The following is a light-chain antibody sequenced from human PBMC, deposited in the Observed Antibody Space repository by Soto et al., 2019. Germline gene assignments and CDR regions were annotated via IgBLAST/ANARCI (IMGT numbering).Light chain of an antibody. J-gene: IGLJ2*01. CDR3: QNWSPRIGV. CDR1: SGHSNYA. CDR2: VNSDGSH. V-gene: IGLV4-69*01. Sequence: QSVLTQSPSASASLGAWVNLTCTRSSGHSNYAIAWHQQQPEKGPRYLLKVNSDGSHSKGDGIPVRFSGSSSGAERYLTVPGLQAEDEADYYCQNWSPRIGVFGGGTKLTVL.